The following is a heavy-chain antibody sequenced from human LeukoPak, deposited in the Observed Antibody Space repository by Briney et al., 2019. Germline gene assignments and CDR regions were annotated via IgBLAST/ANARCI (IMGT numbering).Heavy chain of an antibody. CDR2: IYYSGTT. V-gene: IGHV4-39*01. CDR1: GGSISRSSYS. J-gene: IGHJ4*02. Sequence: PSETLSLTCTVSGGSISRSSYSWGWIRQPPGKGLEWIGSIYYSGTTYYNPSLKSRVTISVDTSKIQFSLKLSSVAATDTAVYFCARLRFDFWSGYTHPYFDYWGQGTPVTVSS. D-gene: IGHD3-3*01. CDR3: ARLRFDFWSGYTHPYFDY.